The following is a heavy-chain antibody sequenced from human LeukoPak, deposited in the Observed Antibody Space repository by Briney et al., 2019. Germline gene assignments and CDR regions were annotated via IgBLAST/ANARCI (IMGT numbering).Heavy chain of an antibody. D-gene: IGHD6-13*01. Sequence: SETLSLTRTVSGGSISSYYWSWIRQPPGKGLEWIGYIYYSGSTNYNPSLKSRVTISVDTSKNQFSLKLSSVTAADTAVYYCAREVAAAGTPYNRFDPWGQGTLVTVSS. V-gene: IGHV4-59*01. CDR3: AREVAAAGTPYNRFDP. CDR1: GGSISSYY. CDR2: IYYSGST. J-gene: IGHJ5*02.